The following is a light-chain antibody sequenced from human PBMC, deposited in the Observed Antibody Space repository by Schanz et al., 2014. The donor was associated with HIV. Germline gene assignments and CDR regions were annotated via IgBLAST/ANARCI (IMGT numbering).Light chain of an antibody. Sequence: EIVLTQSPGTVALSPGDRITLTCRASQSVSTTSLAWYLHKPGQSPRLLIYGASFRVAGIPDRFSGSESGTDFTLTISRVEPEDYAVYYCQQYGSLPWTFGQGTKVEVK. CDR3: QQYGSLPWT. J-gene: IGKJ1*01. CDR2: GAS. V-gene: IGKV3-20*01. CDR1: QSVSTTS.